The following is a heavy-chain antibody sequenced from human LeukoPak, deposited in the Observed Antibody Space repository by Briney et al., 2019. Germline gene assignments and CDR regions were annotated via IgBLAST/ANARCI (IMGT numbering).Heavy chain of an antibody. J-gene: IGHJ4*02. CDR1: GFTFSRYT. Sequence: PGRSLRLSCSASGFTFSRYTMHWVRQAPGKGLEYVSVISSNGGSTYYANSVKGRFTISRDNSKNTLYLQMGSLRAEDLAVYYCARDFGLTGKVDYWGQGTLVTVSS. D-gene: IGHD1-20*01. V-gene: IGHV3-64*01. CDR3: ARDFGLTGKVDY. CDR2: ISSNGGST.